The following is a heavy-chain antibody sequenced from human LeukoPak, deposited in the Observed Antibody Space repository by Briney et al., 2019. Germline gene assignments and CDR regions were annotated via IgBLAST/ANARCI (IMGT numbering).Heavy chain of an antibody. CDR2: IYPGDSDT. CDR1: GYSFNDYW. J-gene: IGHJ5*02. Sequence: GESLKISCKGSGYSFNDYWLGWVRQVPGKGLECMGIIYPGDSDTRYSPSFQGQVTISADKSISTAYLQWSSLKASDTAMYYCARTTIGDSSVGFDPWGQGTLVTVSS. D-gene: IGHD6-25*01. V-gene: IGHV5-51*01. CDR3: ARTTIGDSSVGFDP.